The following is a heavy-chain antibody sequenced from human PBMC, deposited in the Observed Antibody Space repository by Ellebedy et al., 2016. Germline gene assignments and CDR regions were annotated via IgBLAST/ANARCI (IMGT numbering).Heavy chain of an antibody. CDR2: INPNSGGT. CDR1: GYTFTGYY. D-gene: IGHD2-2*01. CDR3: ARQTIVVVPAARSYYYYYYMDV. J-gene: IGHJ6*03. Sequence: ASVKVSXKASGYTFTGYYMHWVRQAPGQGLEWMGWINPNSGGTNYAQKFQGRVTMTRDTSISTAYMELSRLRSDDTAVYYCARQTIVVVPAARSYYYYYYMDVWGKGTTVTVSS. V-gene: IGHV1-2*02.